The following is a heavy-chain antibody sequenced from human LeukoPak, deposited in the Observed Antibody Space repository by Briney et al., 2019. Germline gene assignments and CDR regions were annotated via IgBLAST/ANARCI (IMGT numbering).Heavy chain of an antibody. CDR2: IYYSRIT. D-gene: IGHD2-2*01. V-gene: IGHV4-59*01. CDR3: ARGPSQSSYFDY. CDR1: GGSISSYY. Sequence: SETLSLTCTVSGGSISSYYWSWIRQPPGKGLEWIGYIYYSRITNYNPSLKSRVTISVDTSKNQFSLKLSSVTAADTAVYYCARGPSQSSYFDYWGQGTLVTVSS. J-gene: IGHJ4*02.